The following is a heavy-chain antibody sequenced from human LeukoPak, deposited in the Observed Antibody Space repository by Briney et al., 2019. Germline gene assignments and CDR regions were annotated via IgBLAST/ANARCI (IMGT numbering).Heavy chain of an antibody. Sequence: PGGSLRLSCTASGFAFTTYDMNWVRQTPGKGLEWVSTISASGTATYYADSVKGRFAISRDNSGNTLFLQMNSLRADDTAVYYCVRRVQFDYWGQGTLVTVSS. V-gene: IGHV3-23*01. CDR3: VRRVQFDY. CDR2: ISASGTAT. D-gene: IGHD3-10*01. CDR1: GFAFTTYD. J-gene: IGHJ4*02.